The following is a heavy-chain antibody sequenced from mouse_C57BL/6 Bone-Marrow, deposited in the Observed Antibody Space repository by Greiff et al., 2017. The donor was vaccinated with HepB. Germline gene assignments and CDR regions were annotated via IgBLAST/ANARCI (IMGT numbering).Heavy chain of an antibody. V-gene: IGHV1-75*01. CDR1: GYTFTVYY. CDR3: ASLIYDGYWYYFDY. Sequence: VQLQQSGPELVKPGASVKISCKASGYTFTVYYINWVKQRPGQGLEWIGWIFPGSGSTYYNEKFKGKATLTVDKSSSTAYMLLSSLTSEDSAVYFCASLIYDGYWYYFDYWGQGTTLTVSS. CDR2: IFPGSGST. D-gene: IGHD2-3*01. J-gene: IGHJ2*01.